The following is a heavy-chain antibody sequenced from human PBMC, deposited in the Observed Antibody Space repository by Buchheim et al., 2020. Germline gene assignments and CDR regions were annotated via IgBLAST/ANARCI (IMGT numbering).Heavy chain of an antibody. Sequence: QVQLQESGPGLVKPSQTLSLTCTVSGGSISSDDYYWSWIRQPPGKGLEWVGYIYYSGGTFYNPSLKGRVTISVDTSKNQFSLKLKSVTAADTAMYYCASGFCSSTSCYVFDYWGQGTL. CDR2: IYYSGGT. CDR3: ASGFCSSTSCYVFDY. J-gene: IGHJ4*02. V-gene: IGHV4-30-4*01. D-gene: IGHD2-2*03. CDR1: GGSISSDDYY.